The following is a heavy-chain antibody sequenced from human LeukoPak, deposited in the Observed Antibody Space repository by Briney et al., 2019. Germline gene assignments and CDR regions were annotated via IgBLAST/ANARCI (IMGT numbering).Heavy chain of an antibody. CDR2: ISYDGSNK. CDR3: ALGYCSSTSCYGEYFQH. Sequence: GGSLRLSCAASGFTFSSYAMHWVRQAPGKGLEWVAVISYDGSNKYYADSVKGRFTTSRDNSKNTLYLQMNSLRAEDTAVYYCALGYCSSTSCYGEYFQHWGQGTPVTVSS. CDR1: GFTFSSYA. V-gene: IGHV3-30-3*01. J-gene: IGHJ1*01. D-gene: IGHD2-2*01.